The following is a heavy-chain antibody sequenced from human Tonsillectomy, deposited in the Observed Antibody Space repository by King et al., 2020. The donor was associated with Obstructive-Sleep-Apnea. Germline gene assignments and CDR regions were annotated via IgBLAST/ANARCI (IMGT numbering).Heavy chain of an antibody. CDR3: ARDRARPGFFYDIGFEY. CDR1: GGSISSGGYY. CDR2: IYYSGST. J-gene: IGHJ4*02. D-gene: IGHD3-9*01. Sequence: QLQESGPGLVKPSQTLSLTCTVSGGSISSGGYYWSWIRQHPGKGLEWIGYIYYSGSTYYNPSLKSRVTISVDTSKNQFSLKLSSVTAADTAVYYCARDRARPGFFYDIGFEYWGQGTLVTVSS. V-gene: IGHV4-31*03.